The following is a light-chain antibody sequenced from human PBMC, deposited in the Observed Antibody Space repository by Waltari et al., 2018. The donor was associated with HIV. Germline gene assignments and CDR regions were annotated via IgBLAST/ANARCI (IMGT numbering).Light chain of an antibody. CDR3: ATWDDSLNAWV. CDR2: SYG. CDR1: SSNLGSNT. V-gene: IGLV1-44*01. J-gene: IGLJ3*02. Sequence: QSVLNQSPSASGTHGQGVVTSCSGSSSNLGSNTVLWYQQFPGTAPKLLIYSYGQRPSGVPERFSGSKSATSASLAISGLRSEDEADYYCATWDDSLNAWVFGGGTKLTVL.